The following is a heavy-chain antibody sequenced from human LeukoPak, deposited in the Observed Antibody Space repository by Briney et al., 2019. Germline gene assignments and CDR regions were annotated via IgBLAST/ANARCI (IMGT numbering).Heavy chain of an antibody. V-gene: IGHV1-46*01. CDR2: INPSGGST. CDR3: ARDLIEGSGYYSSTSWGDQLGFDP. Sequence: ASVKVSCKVSGYTLTELSMHWVRQAPGKGLEWMGIINPSGGSTSYAQKFQGRVTMTRDTSTSTVYMELSSLRSEDTAVYYCARDLIEGSGYYSSTSWGDQLGFDPWGQGTLVTVSS. CDR1: GYTLTELS. D-gene: IGHD2-2*01. J-gene: IGHJ5*02.